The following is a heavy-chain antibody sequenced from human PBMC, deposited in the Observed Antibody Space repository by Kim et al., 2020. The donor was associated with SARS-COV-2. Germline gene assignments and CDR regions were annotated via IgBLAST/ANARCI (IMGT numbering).Heavy chain of an antibody. Sequence: PSLKSRVTISVDTSKNQFSLKLSSVTAADTAVYYCSRYYYGSGSYYYCDYWGQGTLVTVSS. V-gene: IGHV4-59*01. D-gene: IGHD3-10*01. CDR3: SRYYYGSGSYYYCDY. J-gene: IGHJ4*02.